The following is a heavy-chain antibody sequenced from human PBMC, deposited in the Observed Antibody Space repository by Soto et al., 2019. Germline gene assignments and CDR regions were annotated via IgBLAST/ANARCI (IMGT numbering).Heavy chain of an antibody. CDR3: ARAELYCSGGGCYSEDFDY. Sequence: SSETLSLTSTVSGGSISSYYWSWIRQPPGKGLEWIGYIYYSGSTNYNPSLKSRVTISVDTSKNQFSLKLSSVTAADTAVYYCARAELYCSGGGCYSEDFDYWGQGTLVTVSS. D-gene: IGHD2-15*01. J-gene: IGHJ4*02. CDR2: IYYSGST. V-gene: IGHV4-59*01. CDR1: GGSISSYY.